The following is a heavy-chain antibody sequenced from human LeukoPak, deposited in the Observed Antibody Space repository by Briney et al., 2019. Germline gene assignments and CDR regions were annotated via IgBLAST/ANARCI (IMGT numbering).Heavy chain of an antibody. CDR3: ATSSAAPANM. CDR1: GFTFSTYW. CDR2: IKQDGSAK. V-gene: IGHV3-7*01. D-gene: IGHD2-2*01. Sequence: GGSLRLSCAVSGFTFSTYWMSWVRQAPGNGLEWVANIKQDGSAKYYVDSVKGRFTISRDNAKNALYLQMNSLRPEDTGVYYCATSSAAPANMWGQGTLVTVSS. J-gene: IGHJ4*02.